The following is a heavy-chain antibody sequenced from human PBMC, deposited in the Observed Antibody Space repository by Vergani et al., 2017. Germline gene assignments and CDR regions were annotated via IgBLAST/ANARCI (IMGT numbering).Heavy chain of an antibody. CDR2: MKSTTEGGTT. J-gene: IGHJ4*02. CDR3: TTGGAEESKTFAVVVR. Sequence: EVHLVESGGGWVKPGGSLTVSCVTSGFNFRNAWFNWVRQAPGKGLEWVGLMKSTTEGGTTDYAPPVKGRFTIARDDTKNTLYLQMNTLKTEDTTTYYCTTGGAEESKTFAVVVRWGQGTLVAVSS. V-gene: IGHV3-15*01. D-gene: IGHD3-3*01. CDR1: GFNFRNAW.